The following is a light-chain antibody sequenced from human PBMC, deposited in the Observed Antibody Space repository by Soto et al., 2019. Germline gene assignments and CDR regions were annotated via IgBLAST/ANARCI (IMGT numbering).Light chain of an antibody. CDR2: QAS. CDR1: QIFSTW. CDR3: QQYNSYPYT. Sequence: DIQMTQAPSTLSASVGDRVTITCRASQIFSTWLAWHQQKPGKAPKFLIYQASSLESGVPSRFSGSGSGTEFTLTISSLQPDDFATYYCQQYNSYPYTFGQGTKLEIK. V-gene: IGKV1-5*03. J-gene: IGKJ2*01.